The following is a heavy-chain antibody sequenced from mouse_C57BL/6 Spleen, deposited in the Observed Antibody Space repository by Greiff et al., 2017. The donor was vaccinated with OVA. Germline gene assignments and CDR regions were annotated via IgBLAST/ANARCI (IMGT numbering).Heavy chain of an antibody. CDR3: ARSRYYHGAWFAD. J-gene: IGHJ3*01. CDR2: ICCGGGDT. CDR1: GSAFSSYW. D-gene: IGHD1-1*01. V-gene: IGHV1-80*01. Sequence: VQLKESGAELVKPGASVKISCKASGSAFSSYWMNWVKQTPGKGLEWIGPICCGGGDTNYNGKVQGKATLTADKSSSTAYMQLSSLTSEDSAVYFCARSRYYHGAWFADWGQGTLVSVSA.